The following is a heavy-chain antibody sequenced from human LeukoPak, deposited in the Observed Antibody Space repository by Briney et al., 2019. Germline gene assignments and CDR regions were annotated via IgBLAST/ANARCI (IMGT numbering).Heavy chain of an antibody. CDR1: GGSISSGSYY. V-gene: IGHV4-61*02. J-gene: IGHJ3*02. CDR3: ASAYYDILTGYFRHAFDI. CDR2: IYTSGST. Sequence: SETLSLTCTVSGGSISSGSYYWSWTRQPAGKGLEWIGRIYTSGSTNYNPSLKSRVTISVDTSKNQFSLKLSSVTAADTAVYYCASAYYDILTGYFRHAFDIWGQGTMVTVSS. D-gene: IGHD3-9*01.